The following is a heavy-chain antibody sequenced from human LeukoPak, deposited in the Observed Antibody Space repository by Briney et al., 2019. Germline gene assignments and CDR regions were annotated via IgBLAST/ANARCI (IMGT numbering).Heavy chain of an antibody. J-gene: IGHJ4*02. CDR1: GFTFNRYD. Sequence: GGSLRLSCAASGFTFNRYDMNWVRQAPGKGLEWVSSISNSHTYIYYSDSVKGRFTISRDNGRNSLFPQMNSLRADDTAVYYCARYVAAVGVDYWGQGTLVTVFS. V-gene: IGHV3-21*01. CDR3: ARYVAAVGVDY. D-gene: IGHD6-13*01. CDR2: ISNSHTYI.